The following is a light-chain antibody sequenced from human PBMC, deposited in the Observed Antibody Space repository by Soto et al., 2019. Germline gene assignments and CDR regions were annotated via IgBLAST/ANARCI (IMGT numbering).Light chain of an antibody. J-gene: IGKJ4*01. CDR1: QSVSSSY. CDR2: GAS. V-gene: IGKV3-20*01. CDR3: QYYGNSPSLT. Sequence: EIVLTQSPGTLSLSPGERATLSCRASQSVSSSYLAWYQQKPGQAPRLLIYGASSRATGIPDRFSGSGSGTDFTLTINRLEPEDFGVYYCQYYGNSPSLTVGGGTKVDIK.